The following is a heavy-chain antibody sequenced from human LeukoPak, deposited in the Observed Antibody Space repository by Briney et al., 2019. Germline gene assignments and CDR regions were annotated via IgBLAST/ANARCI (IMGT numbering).Heavy chain of an antibody. CDR2: ISSSSSYI. CDR1: GFTFSSYS. J-gene: IGHJ4*02. V-gene: IGHV3-21*01. Sequence: GGSLRLSCAASGFTFSSYSMNWVRQAPGKGLEWVSSISSSSSYIYYADSVKGRFTISRDNAKNSLYLQMNSPRAEDTAVYYCARVHYVDTAMVTDRPFDYWGQGTLVTVSS. CDR3: ARVHYVDTAMVTDRPFDY. D-gene: IGHD5-18*01.